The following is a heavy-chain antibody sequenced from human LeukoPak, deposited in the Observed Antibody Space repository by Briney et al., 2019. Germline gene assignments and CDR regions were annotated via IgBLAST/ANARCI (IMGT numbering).Heavy chain of an antibody. CDR3: ARERYSYAKKRFDP. D-gene: IGHD5-18*01. J-gene: IGHJ5*02. V-gene: IGHV1-2*02. CDR2: INPNSGGT. Sequence: ASVKVSCKASGYTFTGYYMHCVRQAPGQGLEWMGWINPNSGGTNYAQKFQGRVTMTRDTSISTAYMELSRLRSDDTAVYYCARERYSYAKKRFDPWGQGTLVTVSS. CDR1: GYTFTGYY.